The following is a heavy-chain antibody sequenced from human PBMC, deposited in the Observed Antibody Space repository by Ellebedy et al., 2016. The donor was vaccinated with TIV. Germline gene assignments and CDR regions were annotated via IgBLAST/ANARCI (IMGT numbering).Heavy chain of an antibody. J-gene: IGHJ4*02. CDR3: ARGQQWLVPGPVDY. CDR1: GFTFSSYG. Sequence: GESLKISCAASGFTFSSYGMHWVRQAPGKGLEWVAVIWYDGSNKYYADSVKGRFTISRDNSKNTLYLQMNSLRAEHTAVYYCARGQQWLVPGPVDYWGQGTLVTVSS. CDR2: IWYDGSNK. D-gene: IGHD6-19*01. V-gene: IGHV3-33*01.